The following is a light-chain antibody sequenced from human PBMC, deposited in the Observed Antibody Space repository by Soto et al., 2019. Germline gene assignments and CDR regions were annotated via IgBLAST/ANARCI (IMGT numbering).Light chain of an antibody. V-gene: IGKV1-39*01. Sequence: SSLSAPVGDRVTITCRASQSISSYLNWYQQKPGKAPKLLIYAASSLQSGVPSRFSGSGSGTDFTLTISSLQPEDFATYYCQQSYSTPWTFGQGTKVDIK. J-gene: IGKJ1*01. CDR1: QSISSY. CDR2: AAS. CDR3: QQSYSTPWT.